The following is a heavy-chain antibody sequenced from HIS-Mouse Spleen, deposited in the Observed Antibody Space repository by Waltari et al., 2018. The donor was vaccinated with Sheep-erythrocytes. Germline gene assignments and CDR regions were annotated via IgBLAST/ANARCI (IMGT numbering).Heavy chain of an antibody. J-gene: IGHJ3*02. V-gene: IGHV3-53*01. CDR1: GITVSSNY. D-gene: IGHD4-17*01. Sequence: EVQLVESGGGLIQPGGSLRLSCAASGITVSSNYMGWVRQAPGKGLEWVSVIYSGGSTYYADSVKGRFTISRDNSKNTLYLQMNSLRAEDTAVYYCARGHPDYGDYDAFDIWGQGTMVTVSS. CDR2: IYSGGST. CDR3: ARGHPDYGDYDAFDI.